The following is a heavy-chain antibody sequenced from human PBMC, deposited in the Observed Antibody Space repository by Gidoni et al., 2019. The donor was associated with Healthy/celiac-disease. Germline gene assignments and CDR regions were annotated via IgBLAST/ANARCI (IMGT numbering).Heavy chain of an antibody. CDR1: GGSFSDYY. D-gene: IGHD6-13*01. J-gene: IGHJ6*01. V-gene: IGHV4-34*01. Sequence: QVQLQQWGAGLLKPSETLSLTCAVYGGSFSDYYWSWIRQTPGKGLEWIGEINHSGNTNYNPSLKSRVTMSLDTSKNRFSLKLTSVTAADTAVYYCARVNSSWFRLKYYYFGMDVWGQGTMVTVSS. CDR3: ARVNSSWFRLKYYYFGMDV. CDR2: INHSGNT.